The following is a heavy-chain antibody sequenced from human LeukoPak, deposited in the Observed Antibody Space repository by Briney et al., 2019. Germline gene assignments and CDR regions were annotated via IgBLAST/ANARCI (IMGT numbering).Heavy chain of an antibody. CDR2: ISYDGSNK. Sequence: GGSLRLSCAASGFTFSSYGMHWVRQAPGKGLEWVAVISYDGSNKYYADSVKGRLTISRDNSKNTLYLQMNSLRAEDTAVYYCAKDSDYYGSGSYYYYYYYGMDVWGQGTTVTVSS. J-gene: IGHJ6*02. CDR3: AKDSDYYGSGSYYYYYYYGMDV. D-gene: IGHD3-10*01. CDR1: GFTFSSYG. V-gene: IGHV3-30*18.